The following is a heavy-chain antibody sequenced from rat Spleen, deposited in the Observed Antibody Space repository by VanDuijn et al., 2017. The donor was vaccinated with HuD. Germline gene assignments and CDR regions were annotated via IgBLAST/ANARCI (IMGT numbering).Heavy chain of an antibody. CDR2: ITTTGGIT. Sequence: EVQLVESGGGLVQPGRSLKLSCVASGFTLNNYWMTWIRQAPGRGLEWVASITTTGGITYYPDSVKGRFTISRDNGKSTLYLQMNSLRSEDTATYYCSRADYYYGSYPLDYWGQGVMVTISS. CDR3: SRADYYYGSYPLDY. D-gene: IGHD1-2*01. CDR1: GFTLNNYW. V-gene: IGHV5-31*01. J-gene: IGHJ2*01.